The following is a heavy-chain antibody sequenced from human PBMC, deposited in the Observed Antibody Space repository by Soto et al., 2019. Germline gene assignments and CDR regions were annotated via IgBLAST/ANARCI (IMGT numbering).Heavy chain of an antibody. V-gene: IGHV3-48*02. CDR3: ARGFLSNSFDL. D-gene: IGHD3-3*01. CDR2: ISPGGETV. J-gene: IGHJ3*01. CDR1: GFSFTSYS. Sequence: LVESGGGLVRPGGSLRLSCAASGFSFTSYSLDWVRQAPGRRPEWLAYISPGGETVHYADSVKGRFTTSRDVSRNSLSLQMNGLTDEDTAMYYCARGFLSNSFDLWGPGTMVTVSS.